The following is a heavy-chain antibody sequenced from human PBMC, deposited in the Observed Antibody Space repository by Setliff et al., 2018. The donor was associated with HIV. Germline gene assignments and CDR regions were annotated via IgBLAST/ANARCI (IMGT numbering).Heavy chain of an antibody. V-gene: IGHV1-69*13. CDR3: ATNPEMATINYYYYYMGV. CDR2: SIPIFGTA. D-gene: IGHD5-12*01. J-gene: IGHJ6*03. Sequence: SVKVSCKASGYTFTNYGFSWVRQTPGQGLEWMGGSIPIFGTAKYTQKFQGRVTITADESTSTAYMELSSLRSEDTAVYYCATNPEMATINYYYYYMGVWGKGTTVTVSS. CDR1: GYTFTNYG.